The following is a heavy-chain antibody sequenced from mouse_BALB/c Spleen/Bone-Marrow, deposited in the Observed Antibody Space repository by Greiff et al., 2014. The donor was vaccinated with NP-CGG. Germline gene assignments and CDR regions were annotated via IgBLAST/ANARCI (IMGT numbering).Heavy chain of an antibody. CDR1: GYTFTEYT. D-gene: IGHD1-1*01. CDR3: ARENYGRGYYFDY. CDR2: INPNNGGS. V-gene: IGHV1-18*01. Sequence: LKESGPELVKPGTSVKISCKTSGYTFTEYTMHWVKQSLGKSLEWIGGINPNNGGSNYNQKFKGKATLTVDKSSSTAYMEFRSLTSEDSAVYYCARENYGRGYYFDYWGQGATLTVSS. J-gene: IGHJ2*01.